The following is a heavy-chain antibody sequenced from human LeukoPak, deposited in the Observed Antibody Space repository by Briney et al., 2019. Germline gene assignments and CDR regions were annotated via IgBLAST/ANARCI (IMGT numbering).Heavy chain of an antibody. CDR1: GYTFTGYY. J-gene: IGHJ3*02. CDR3: ARFFVGWGETIVFDI. CDR2: INPNSGGT. D-gene: IGHD2/OR15-2a*01. V-gene: IGHV1-2*02. Sequence: ASVKVSCKASGYTFTGYYMHWVRQAPGQGLEWMGWINPNSGGTNYAQKFQGRVTMTRDTSISTAYMELSRLRSDDTAVYYCARFFVGWGETIVFDIWAKGTMVPVS.